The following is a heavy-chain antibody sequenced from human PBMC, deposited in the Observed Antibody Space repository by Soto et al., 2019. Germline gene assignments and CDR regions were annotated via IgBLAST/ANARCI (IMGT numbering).Heavy chain of an antibody. CDR3: ARYGFYSLDV. CDR1: GGSISGLF. V-gene: IGHV4-59*08. J-gene: IGHJ6*03. Sequence: SETLSLTCTVSGGSISGLFWSWIRQPPGKGLEWIGYIYYNGATNYNPSLKSRFTISVDTSKNQFSLKLRSLTAADTAVYFCARYGFYSLDVWGKGTTVTVSS. CDR2: IYYNGAT. D-gene: IGHD3-10*01.